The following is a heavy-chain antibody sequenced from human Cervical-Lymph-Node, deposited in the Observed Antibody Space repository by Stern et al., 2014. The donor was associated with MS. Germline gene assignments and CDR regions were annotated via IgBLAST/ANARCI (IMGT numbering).Heavy chain of an antibody. J-gene: IGHJ4*02. V-gene: IGHV1-69*01. D-gene: IGHD2/OR15-2a*01. CDR3: ARASTRGFDY. CDR1: GGTFSSYA. Sequence: QVPLVQSGAEVKKPGSSVTVSCKASGGTFSSYAVNWVRQAHGQGLEWMGWIIPIFGRANYAQKFQGRVTITADESTNTAYMELSSLRSEDTAVYFCARASTRGFDYWGQGTLVTVSS. CDR2: IIPIFGRA.